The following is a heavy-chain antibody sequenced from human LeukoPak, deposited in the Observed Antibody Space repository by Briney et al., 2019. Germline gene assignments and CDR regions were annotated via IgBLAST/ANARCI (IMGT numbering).Heavy chain of an antibody. CDR1: GLTFSSYW. D-gene: IGHD3-22*01. CDR2: IKSDGSST. CDR3: ARGRTYYYDSSGYDDAFDI. J-gene: IGHJ3*02. Sequence: GGSLRLSCAASGLTFSSYWMHWVRQAPGKGLVWVSRIKSDGSSTSYADSVKGRFTISRDNAKNTLYLQMNSLRAEDTAVYYCARGRTYYYDSSGYDDAFDIWGQGTMVTVSS. V-gene: IGHV3-74*01.